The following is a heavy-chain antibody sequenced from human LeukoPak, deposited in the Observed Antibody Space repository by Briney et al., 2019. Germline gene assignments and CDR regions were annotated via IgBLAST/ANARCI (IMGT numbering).Heavy chain of an antibody. CDR2: ISSSGSTI. J-gene: IGHJ4*02. D-gene: IGHD5-18*01. Sequence: GGSLRLSCAASGFTFSSYEMNWVRQAPGEGLEWVSYISSSGSTIYYADSVKGRFTISRDNAKNSLYLQMNGLRAEDTAVYYCARLWGGYSYASDYWGQGTLVTVSS. V-gene: IGHV3-48*03. CDR3: ARLWGGYSYASDY. CDR1: GFTFSSYE.